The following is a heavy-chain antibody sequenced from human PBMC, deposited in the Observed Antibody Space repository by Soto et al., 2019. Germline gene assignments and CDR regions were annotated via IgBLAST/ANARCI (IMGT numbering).Heavy chain of an antibody. CDR1: GGTFSSYA. Sequence: QVQLVQSGAEVKKPGSSVKVSCKASGGTFSSYAISWVRQAPGQGLEWMGGIIPIFGTANYAQKFQGRVTITADETTSTAYMELSSLRSEDTAGYYCASPTKPLYYSYGMDVWGQGTTVTVSS. J-gene: IGHJ6*02. D-gene: IGHD1-1*01. CDR2: IIPIFGTA. V-gene: IGHV1-69*12. CDR3: ASPTKPLYYSYGMDV.